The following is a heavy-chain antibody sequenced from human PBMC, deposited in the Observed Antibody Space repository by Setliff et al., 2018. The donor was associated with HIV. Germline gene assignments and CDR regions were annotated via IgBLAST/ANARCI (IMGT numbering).Heavy chain of an antibody. CDR3: ARSAHDSETGY. D-gene: IGHD5-12*01. CDR1: GGTFSSYG. Sequence: ASVKVSFKTSGGTFSSYGISWVRQAPGQGLEWMGIIYPGGARRSYAQKFQGRVTMTWDTSTSTVYMELSSLRSEDTAFYYCARSAHDSETGYWGQGTLVTVSS. CDR2: IYPGGARR. J-gene: IGHJ4*02. V-gene: IGHV1-46*01.